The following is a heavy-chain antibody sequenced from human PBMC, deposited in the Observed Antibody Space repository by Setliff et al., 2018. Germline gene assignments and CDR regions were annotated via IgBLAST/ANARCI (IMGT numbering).Heavy chain of an antibody. V-gene: IGHV1-69*05. CDR3: ARRDQAGFFDY. CDR1: GYTFTKYG. CDR2: IMAIFGPA. Sequence: SVKVSCKASGYTFTKYGINWVRQAPGQGLEWMGGIMAIFGPANYAQMFQGRVTITTDESTSTSYMELSSLRSEDTALYYCARRDQAGFFDYWGQGTLVTVSS. D-gene: IGHD2-2*01. J-gene: IGHJ4*02.